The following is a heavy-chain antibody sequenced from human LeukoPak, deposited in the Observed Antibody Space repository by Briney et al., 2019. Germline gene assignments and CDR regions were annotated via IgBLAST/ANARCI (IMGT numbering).Heavy chain of an antibody. J-gene: IGHJ6*03. D-gene: IGHD2-2*01. CDR2: CGGSAGST. Sequence: GGSLRLSCAASGFTFSSYAMSWVRQAPGKGLEWVSACGGSAGSTYYADSVKGRFTISRDNSKNTLYLQMNSLRDEDTAVYFCAKGCTSCYEVYYYYYMDVWGKGTTVTVSS. CDR3: AKGCTSCYEVYYYYYMDV. CDR1: GFTFSSYA. V-gene: IGHV3-23*01.